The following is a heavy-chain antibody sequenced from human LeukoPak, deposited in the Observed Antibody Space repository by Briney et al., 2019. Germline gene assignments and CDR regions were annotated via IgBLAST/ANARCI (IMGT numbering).Heavy chain of an antibody. CDR2: INHSGGT. CDR3: ARGSLFQLPCFDY. V-gene: IGHV4-34*01. Sequence: PSETLSLTCAVYGGSFSGYYWSWIRQPPGKGLEWIGEINHSGGTNYNPSLKSRVTISVDTSKNQFSLKLSSVTAADTAVYYCARGSLFQLPCFDYWGQGTLVTVSS. D-gene: IGHD2-2*01. CDR1: GGSFSGYY. J-gene: IGHJ4*02.